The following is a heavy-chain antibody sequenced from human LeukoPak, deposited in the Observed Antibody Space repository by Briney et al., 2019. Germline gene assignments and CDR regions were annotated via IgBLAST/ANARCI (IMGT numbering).Heavy chain of an antibody. J-gene: IGHJ4*02. Sequence: GGSLRLSCAASGFTFSSYGMHWVRQAPGKGLEWVSAISGSGDSTYYGDSVKGRFTISRDNSKNTLYLQMNSLRAEDTALYYCAKDPGYSGYNYYYFDYWGQGTLVAVSS. V-gene: IGHV3-23*01. CDR3: AKDPGYSGYNYYYFDY. CDR1: GFTFSSYG. D-gene: IGHD5-12*01. CDR2: ISGSGDST.